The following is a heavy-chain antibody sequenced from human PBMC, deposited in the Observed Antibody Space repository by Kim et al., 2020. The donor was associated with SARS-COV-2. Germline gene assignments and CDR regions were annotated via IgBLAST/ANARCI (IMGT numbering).Heavy chain of an antibody. J-gene: IGHJ4*02. D-gene: IGHD6-6*01. V-gene: IGHV3-73*01. CDR1: GFRFRDSH. CDR3: TGQSESVHAY. CDR2: IRRNYET. Sequence: GGSLRLSCAASGFRFRDSHMHWVRQPSGKGLEWVGHIRRNYETAYGASVTGRFTISRDDSKNTAFLQMNSLKTEDTATYYCTGQSESVHAYWGQGILVTV.